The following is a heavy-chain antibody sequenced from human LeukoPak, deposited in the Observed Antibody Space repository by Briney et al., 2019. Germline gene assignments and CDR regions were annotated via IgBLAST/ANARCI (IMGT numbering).Heavy chain of an antibody. V-gene: IGHV3-74*01. CDR1: GFTFSSYW. Sequence: PPGGSLRLSCAASGFTFSSYWMHWVRQAPGKGLVWVSRINSDGSSTSYADSVKGRFTISRDNAKNSLYLQMNSLRAEDTAVYYCAELGITMIGGVWGKGTTVTISS. CDR3: AELGITMIGGV. D-gene: IGHD3-10*02. CDR2: INSDGSST. J-gene: IGHJ6*04.